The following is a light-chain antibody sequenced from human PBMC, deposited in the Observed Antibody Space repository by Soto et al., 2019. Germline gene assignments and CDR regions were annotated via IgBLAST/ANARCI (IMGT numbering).Light chain of an antibody. CDR1: QSVSSN. CDR2: GAS. V-gene: IGKV3-15*01. CDR3: QQYNNWPRT. Sequence: EIVMTQSPATLSVSPGERATLCCRASQSVSSNLAWYQQKLGQAPRLLIYGASTRATGIPARFSGSGSGTEFTLTISSLQSEDFAVYYCQQYNNWPRTFGQGTKVEIK. J-gene: IGKJ1*01.